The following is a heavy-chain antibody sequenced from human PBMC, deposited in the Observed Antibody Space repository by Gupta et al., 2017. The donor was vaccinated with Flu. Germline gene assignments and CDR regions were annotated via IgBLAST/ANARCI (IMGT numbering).Heavy chain of an antibody. D-gene: IGHD5-12*01. CDR2: ISWNSGVI. CDR1: GFTFEKFG. Sequence: EVQLVESGGGLVQPGRSLRLSCVASGFTFEKFGLSWVRQVPGKGLEWVAGISWNSGVIGYADSVKGRFTISRDNAKNSLYLQMNSLRVEDTALYFCAKDRGYNGLGLEHWGQGTLVTVSS. V-gene: IGHV3-9*01. CDR3: AKDRGYNGLGLEH. J-gene: IGHJ4*02.